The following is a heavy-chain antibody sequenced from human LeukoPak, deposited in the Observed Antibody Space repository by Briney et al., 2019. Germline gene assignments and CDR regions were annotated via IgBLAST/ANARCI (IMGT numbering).Heavy chain of an antibody. D-gene: IGHD6-6*01. CDR1: GYSISSGYY. CDR3: ARVLEHSSSSFFGNWFDP. V-gene: IGHV4-38-2*02. Sequence: SETLSLTCTVSGYSISSGYYWGWIRQPPGKGLEWIGSIYHSGSTYYNPSLKSRVTISVDTSKNQFSLKLSSVTAADTAVYYCARVLEHSSSSFFGNWFDPWGQGTLVTVSS. CDR2: IYHSGST. J-gene: IGHJ5*02.